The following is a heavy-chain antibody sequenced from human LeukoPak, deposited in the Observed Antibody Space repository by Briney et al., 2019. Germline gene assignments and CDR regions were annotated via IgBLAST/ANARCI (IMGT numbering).Heavy chain of an antibody. CDR1: GYTFTSYA. CDR2: INAGNGNT. D-gene: IGHD1-26*01. J-gene: IGHJ3*02. CDR3: ARDGRIVGATRAFDI. V-gene: IGHV1-3*01. Sequence: ASVKVSCKASGYTFTSYAMHWVRQAPGQRLEWMGWINAGNGNTKYSQKFQGRVTITRDTSASTAYMELSSLRSEDTAVYYCARDGRIVGATRAFDIWGQGTMVTVSS.